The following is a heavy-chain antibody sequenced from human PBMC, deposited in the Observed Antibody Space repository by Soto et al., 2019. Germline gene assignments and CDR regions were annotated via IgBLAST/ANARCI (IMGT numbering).Heavy chain of an antibody. CDR2: ISAYNGNT. D-gene: IGHD3-22*01. Sequence: AAVMLCCKDWVCRFAGTGISWVRQAPGQGLEWMGWISAYNGNTNYAQKLQGRVTMTTDTSTSTAYMELRSLRSDDTAVYYCARDKPADYDCSGFDYWGQ. CDR3: ARDKPADYDCSGFDY. V-gene: IGHV1-18*01. CDR1: VCRFAGTG. J-gene: IGHJ4*01.